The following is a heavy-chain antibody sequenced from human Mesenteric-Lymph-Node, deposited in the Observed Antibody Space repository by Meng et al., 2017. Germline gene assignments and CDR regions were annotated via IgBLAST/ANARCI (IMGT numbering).Heavy chain of an antibody. V-gene: IGHV1-2*06. J-gene: IGHJ4*02. D-gene: IGHD5-18*01. Sequence: QVPLVQCGAEVKKPGASVQVSCKASGYTFTGYYLHWVRQATGQGLEWMGRIYPDSGGTNYAQKVQGRVTRTRDTSISTAYMDLSRLRSDDTAVYYCATDTAMVEIDYWGEGTLVTVSS. CDR3: ATDTAMVEIDY. CDR2: IYPDSGGT. CDR1: GYTFTGYY.